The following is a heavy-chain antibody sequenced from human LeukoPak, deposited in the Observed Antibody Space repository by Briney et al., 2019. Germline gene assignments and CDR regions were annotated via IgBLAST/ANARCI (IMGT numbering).Heavy chain of an antibody. Sequence: GGSLRLSCAASGFTVGSNYMSWVRQAPGKGLEWVSVIYSGGSTYYADSVKGRFAISRDNSKNTLYLQMNSLRAEDTAVYYCARVFASSGYYYFDYWGQGTLVTVPS. CDR2: IYSGGST. V-gene: IGHV3-53*01. D-gene: IGHD3-22*01. CDR3: ARVFASSGYYYFDY. J-gene: IGHJ4*02. CDR1: GFTVGSNY.